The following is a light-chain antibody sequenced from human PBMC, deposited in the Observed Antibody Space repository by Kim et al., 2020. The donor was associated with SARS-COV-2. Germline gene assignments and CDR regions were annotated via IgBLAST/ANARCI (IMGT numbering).Light chain of an antibody. CDR1: QAISGC. CDR3: QQVNTLPLT. Sequence: AFVGDRVTITCRESQAISGCLAWYPQEPGQPPKVLIYGASTLQTGVPTRFSGGGYGTDFTLNISGLQPEDFATYYCQQVNTLPLTFGGRATVDIK. J-gene: IGKJ4*01. CDR2: GAS. V-gene: IGKV1-12*01.